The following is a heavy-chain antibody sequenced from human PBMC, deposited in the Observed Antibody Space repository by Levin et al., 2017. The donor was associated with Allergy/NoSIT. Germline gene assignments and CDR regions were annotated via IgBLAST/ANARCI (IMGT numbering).Heavy chain of an antibody. V-gene: IGHV3-11*01. CDR1: GFTFSDYY. D-gene: IGHD2-2*01. CDR3: ARSVFRVVPAANYFDY. Sequence: GGSLRLSCAASGFTFSDYYMSWIRQAPGKGLEWVSYISSSGSTIYYADSVKGRFTISRDNAKNSLYLQMNSLRAEDTAVYYCARSVFRVVPAANYFDYWGQGTLVTVSS. CDR2: ISSSGSTI. J-gene: IGHJ4*02.